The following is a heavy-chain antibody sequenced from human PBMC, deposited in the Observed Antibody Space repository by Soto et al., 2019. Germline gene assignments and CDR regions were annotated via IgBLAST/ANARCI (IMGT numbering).Heavy chain of an antibody. V-gene: IGHV4-4*02. CDR1: GASVSSTYW. CDR3: ARYNAASGTYYFDF. CDR2: INHRGSA. D-gene: IGHD6-13*01. J-gene: IGHJ4*02. Sequence: SETLSLTCAVSGASVSSTYWWSWVRQPPGKGPEWIGEINHRGSANYNPSLKSRVTISVYISKSQFSLRLTSVTAADTAVYYCARYNAASGTYYFDFWGQGALVT.